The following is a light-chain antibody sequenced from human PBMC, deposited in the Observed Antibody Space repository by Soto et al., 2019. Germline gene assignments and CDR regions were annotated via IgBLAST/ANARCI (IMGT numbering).Light chain of an antibody. CDR3: QQYGSSLKT. Sequence: EIVLTQSPGTLSLSPWERATLSCRASQSVSSYLAWYQQKPGQPPRLLIYDASNRATAIPARFSGSGSGTDFTLTISSLEPEDFAVYYCQQYGSSLKTFGQGTKV. CDR1: QSVSSY. CDR2: DAS. J-gene: IGKJ1*01. V-gene: IGKV3-11*01.